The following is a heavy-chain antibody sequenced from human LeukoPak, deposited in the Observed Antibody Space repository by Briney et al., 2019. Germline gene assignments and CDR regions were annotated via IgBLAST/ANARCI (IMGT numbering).Heavy chain of an antibody. J-gene: IGHJ4*02. CDR2: IYTTGST. D-gene: IGHD6-19*01. Sequence: SETLSLTCTVSGGSISSYYWTWIRQPAGKGLEWIGRIYTTGSTNCNPSLNSRVTMSVDTSKNQFSLKLSSVTAADTAVYYCARKIAVAGKAGFDYWGQGTLVTVSS. CDR3: ARKIAVAGKAGFDY. CDR1: GGSISSYY. V-gene: IGHV4-4*07.